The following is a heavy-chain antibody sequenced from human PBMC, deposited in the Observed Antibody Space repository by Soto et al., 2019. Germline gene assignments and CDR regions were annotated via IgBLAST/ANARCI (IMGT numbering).Heavy chain of an antibody. CDR2: VYYSGSS. V-gene: IGHV4-31*03. J-gene: IGHJ5*02. Sequence: QVQLQESGPGLVKPSETLSLTCTVSGDSISGGASFWSWIRQPPGKGLEWIANVYYSGSSYYNPSLKSRLTISVDTTKNQFSLQLKSMTAADMAVYYCAKLSCTSSTCYFPGWFDPWGQGTLVTVSS. D-gene: IGHD2-2*01. CDR1: GDSISGGASF. CDR3: AKLSCTSSTCYFPGWFDP.